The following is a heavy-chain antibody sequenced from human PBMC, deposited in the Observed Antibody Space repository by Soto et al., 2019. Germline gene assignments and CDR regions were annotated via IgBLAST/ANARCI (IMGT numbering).Heavy chain of an antibody. Sequence: QMQLVQSGAEVKKPGSSVKVSCKASGGTLSSFITYPINWVRQAPGQGLEWMGGSVPNVGTVNYAQKFQGRVTITADKSTGTAYMELSRLRSEDTALYYCARRVTIGFLSYFDNWRQGTLVTVS. CDR2: SVPNVGTV. CDR1: GGTLSSFITYP. V-gene: IGHV1-69*06. CDR3: ARRVTIGFLSYFDN. J-gene: IGHJ4*02. D-gene: IGHD2-21*02.